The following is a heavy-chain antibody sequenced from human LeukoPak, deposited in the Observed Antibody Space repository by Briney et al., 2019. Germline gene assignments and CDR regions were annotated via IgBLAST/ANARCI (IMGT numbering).Heavy chain of an antibody. D-gene: IGHD6-19*01. CDR1: GFTFSSYS. CDR3: AKCGSRGTVACFDS. V-gene: IGHV3-21*04. CDR2: ISSSSSYI. J-gene: IGHJ4*02. Sequence: GGSLRLSCAASGFTFSSYSMNWVRQAPGKGLEWVSSISSSSSYIYYADSVKGRFTISRDNAKNSLYLQMNGLTAEDTATYFCAKCGSRGTVACFDSWGRGTLVTVSS.